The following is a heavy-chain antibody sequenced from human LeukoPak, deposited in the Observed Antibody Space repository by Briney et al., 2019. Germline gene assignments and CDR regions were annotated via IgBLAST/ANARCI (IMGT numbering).Heavy chain of an antibody. Sequence: PSETLSLTCTVSGGSISSYYWSWIRQPPGKGLEWIGYIYYSGSTNYNPSLKSRVTISVDTSKNQFSLKLSSVTAADTAVYYCARDRGHFWSGSFDIWGQGTMVTVSS. CDR1: GGSISSYY. CDR2: IYYSGST. V-gene: IGHV4-59*01. D-gene: IGHD3-3*02. CDR3: ARDRGHFWSGSFDI. J-gene: IGHJ3*02.